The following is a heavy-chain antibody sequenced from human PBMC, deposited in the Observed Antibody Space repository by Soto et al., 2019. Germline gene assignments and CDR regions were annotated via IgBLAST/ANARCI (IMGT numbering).Heavy chain of an antibody. CDR3: ARGLGLRVDAFDI. J-gene: IGHJ3*02. CDR1: GFTFSSYS. CDR2: ISSSSSYI. V-gene: IGHV3-21*01. Sequence: PGGSLRLSCAASGFTFSSYSMNWVRQAPGKGLEWVSSISSSSSYIYYADSVKGRFTISRDNAKNSLYLQMNSLRAEDTAVYYCARGLGLRVDAFDIWGQGTMVTVSS.